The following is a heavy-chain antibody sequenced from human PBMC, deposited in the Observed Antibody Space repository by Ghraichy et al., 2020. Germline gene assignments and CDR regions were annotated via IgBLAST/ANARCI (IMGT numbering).Heavy chain of an antibody. CDR3: ASEANWVHKGAFDI. Sequence: ASVKVSCKASGYTFTGYYMHWVRQAPGQGLEWMGWINPNSGGTNYAQKFQGRVTMTRDTSISTAYMELSRLRSDDTAVYYCASEANWVHKGAFDIWGQGTMVTVSS. CDR1: GYTFTGYY. V-gene: IGHV1-2*02. J-gene: IGHJ3*02. D-gene: IGHD7-27*01. CDR2: INPNSGGT.